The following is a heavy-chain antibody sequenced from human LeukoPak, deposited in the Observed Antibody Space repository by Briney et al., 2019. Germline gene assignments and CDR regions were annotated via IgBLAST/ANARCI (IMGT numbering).Heavy chain of an antibody. CDR1: GFTFSSYA. CDR3: VKAHPPAYCGGDCYWGGAFDI. Sequence: GGSLRLTCAASGFTFSSYAMSWVGQAPGQGLERVTAISGSGGSTYYADSVKGRFTISRDNSKNTLYLQMNSLRAEDTAVYYCVKAHPPAYCGGDCYWGGAFDIWGQGTMVTVSS. D-gene: IGHD2-21*02. V-gene: IGHV3-23*01. CDR2: ISGSGGST. J-gene: IGHJ3*02.